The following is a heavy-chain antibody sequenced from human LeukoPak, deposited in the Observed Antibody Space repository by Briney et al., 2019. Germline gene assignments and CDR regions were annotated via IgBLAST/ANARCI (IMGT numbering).Heavy chain of an antibody. D-gene: IGHD6-19*01. Sequence: ASVKVSCKASGGTFSSYAISWVRQAPGQGLEWMGGIIPIFGTANYAQTFQGRVTITADKSTSTAYMELSSLRSEDTAVYYCARTFIAVAGRPYAFDIWGQGTMVTVSS. CDR1: GGTFSSYA. J-gene: IGHJ3*02. CDR2: IIPIFGTA. CDR3: ARTFIAVAGRPYAFDI. V-gene: IGHV1-69*06.